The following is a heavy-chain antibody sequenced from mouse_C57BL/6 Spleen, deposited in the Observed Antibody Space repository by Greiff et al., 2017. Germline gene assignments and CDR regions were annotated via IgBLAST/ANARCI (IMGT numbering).Heavy chain of an antibody. J-gene: IGHJ2*01. CDR3: TDGGRDY. Sequence: QVQLQQSGAELVRPGASVTLSCKASGYTFPAYEMHWVKQTPVHGLEWIGAIDPETGGTAYNQKFKGKAILTADKSSSTTYMELRSLTSEDSAVYYCTDGGRDYWGQGTPVTVSS. CDR2: IDPETGGT. CDR1: GYTFPAYE. D-gene: IGHD3-3*01. V-gene: IGHV1-15*01.